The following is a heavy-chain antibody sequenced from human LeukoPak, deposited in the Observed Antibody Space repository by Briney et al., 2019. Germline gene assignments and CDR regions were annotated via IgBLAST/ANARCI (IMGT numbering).Heavy chain of an antibody. Sequence: PSETLSLTCTVSGGSISSYYWSWIRQPPGKGLEWIGYIYYSGSTNYNPSLKSRVTISVDTSKNQFSLKLSSVTAADTAVYYCARAARWSYDILTGYGYYGMDVWGQGTTVTVSS. CDR2: IYYSGST. V-gene: IGHV4-59*08. D-gene: IGHD3-9*01. J-gene: IGHJ6*02. CDR3: ARAARWSYDILTGYGYYGMDV. CDR1: GGSISSYY.